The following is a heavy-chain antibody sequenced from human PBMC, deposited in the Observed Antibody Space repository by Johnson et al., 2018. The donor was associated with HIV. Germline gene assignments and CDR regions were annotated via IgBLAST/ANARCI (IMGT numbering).Heavy chain of an antibody. CDR3: ARSSTVVTPHDI. V-gene: IGHV3-30*02. CDR1: GFTFSDYY. CDR2: IRYDGSNK. D-gene: IGHD4-23*01. J-gene: IGHJ3*02. Sequence: QVQVVESGGGLVKPGGSLRLSCAASGFTFSDYYMHWVRQAPGKGLEWVAFIRYDGSNKYYADSVKGRFTISRDNSKNTLYLQMNSLRAEDTAVYYCARSSTVVTPHDIWGQGTMVTVSS.